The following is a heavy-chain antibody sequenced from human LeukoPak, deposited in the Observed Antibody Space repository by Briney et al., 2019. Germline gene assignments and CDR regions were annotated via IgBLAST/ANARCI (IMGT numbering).Heavy chain of an antibody. Sequence: ASVKVSCKASGGTFSSYAISWVRQAPGQGLEWMGRIIPILGIANYAQKFQGRATITADKSTSTAYMELSSLRSEDTAVYYCARALTRCSTSCYYFDYWGQGTLVTVSS. V-gene: IGHV1-69*04. CDR2: IIPILGIA. CDR3: ARALTRCSTSCYYFDY. D-gene: IGHD2-2*01. J-gene: IGHJ4*02. CDR1: GGTFSSYA.